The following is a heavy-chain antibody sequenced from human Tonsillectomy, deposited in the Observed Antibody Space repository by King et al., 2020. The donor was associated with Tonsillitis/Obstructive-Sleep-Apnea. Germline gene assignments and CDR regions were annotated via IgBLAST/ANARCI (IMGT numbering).Heavy chain of an antibody. Sequence: EVQLVESGGGLVQPGGSLRLSCAASGFTFSSYAMSWVRQAPGRGREWVSAISGSGGSTYYADSVKGRFTISRDNSKNTLYLQMNSLRAEDTAVYYCAKHRPRFEQQPQKYNDYWGQGTLVTVSS. CDR3: AKHRPRFEQQPQKYNDY. CDR2: ISGSGGST. V-gene: IGHV3-23*04. CDR1: GFTFSSYA. D-gene: IGHD6-13*01. J-gene: IGHJ4*02.